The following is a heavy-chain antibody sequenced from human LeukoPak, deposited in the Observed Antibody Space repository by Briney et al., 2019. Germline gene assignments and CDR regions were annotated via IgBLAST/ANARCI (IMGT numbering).Heavy chain of an antibody. CDR3: ARDPPLTYSSSWHFDY. CDR2: ISGSGGST. Sequence: GGSLRLSCAASGFTFNTYSMDWVRQAPGKGLEWVSAISGSGGSTYYADSVKGRFTISRDNSKNTLYLQMNSLRAEDTAVYYCARDPPLTYSSSWHFDYWGQGTLVTVSS. V-gene: IGHV3-23*01. CDR1: GFTFNTYS. D-gene: IGHD6-13*01. J-gene: IGHJ4*02.